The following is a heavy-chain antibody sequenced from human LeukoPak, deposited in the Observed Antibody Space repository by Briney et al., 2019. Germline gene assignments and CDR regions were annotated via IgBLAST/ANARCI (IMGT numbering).Heavy chain of an antibody. Sequence: GGSLRLPCAASGFTFSSYSMNWVRQAPGKGLEWVSYISSSSSTIYYADSVKGRFTISRDNAKNSLCLQMNSLRAEDTAVYYCARDPLPGYDFWSGRDAFDIWGQGTMVTVSS. CDR1: GFTFSSYS. V-gene: IGHV3-48*01. D-gene: IGHD3-3*01. J-gene: IGHJ3*02. CDR3: ARDPLPGYDFWSGRDAFDI. CDR2: ISSSSSTI.